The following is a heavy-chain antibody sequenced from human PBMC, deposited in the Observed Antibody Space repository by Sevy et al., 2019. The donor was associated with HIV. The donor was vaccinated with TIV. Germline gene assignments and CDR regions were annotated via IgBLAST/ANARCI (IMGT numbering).Heavy chain of an antibody. V-gene: IGHV3-30-3*01. CDR3: PSAPQGGSDVIPPPDY. CDR1: GFTFNTYA. J-gene: IGHJ4*02. Sequence: GGSLRLSCAASGFTFNTYAMHWVRQAPGKGLDWLTFISYDGGNKYYADSVKGRFTISRDNSKSMVYLQMNSLRAEDTALYYCPSAPQGGSDVIPPPDYWGQGTLVTVSS. CDR2: ISYDGGNK. D-gene: IGHD3-16*02.